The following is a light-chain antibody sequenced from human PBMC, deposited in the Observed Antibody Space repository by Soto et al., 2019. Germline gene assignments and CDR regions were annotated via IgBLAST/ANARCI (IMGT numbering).Light chain of an antibody. V-gene: IGLV2-8*01. CDR1: SSDIGTYDY. CDR2: EVS. J-gene: IGLJ2*01. Sequence: QSALTQPPSASGSPGQSVTISCTGTSSDIGTYDYVSWYQHLPDKAPKLIIYEVSKRPSGVPDRFSGSKSGNTASLTVSGLQAEDEGDYYCSSFEASNNLLFGGGTKLTVL. CDR3: SSFEASNNLL.